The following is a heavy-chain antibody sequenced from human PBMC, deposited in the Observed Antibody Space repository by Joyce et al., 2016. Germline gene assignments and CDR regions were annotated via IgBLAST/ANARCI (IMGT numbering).Heavy chain of an antibody. J-gene: IGHJ6*03. CDR2: ISGSGGSI. V-gene: IGHV3-23*01. CDR1: GFTFSSCA. CDR3: AKVAEGSAVYFYYMDV. D-gene: IGHD6-6*01. Sequence: EVQLLESGGGLVQPAGSLRLSCAASGFTFSSCAMSWVRQAPGKGLEWVSVISGSGGSIYDADSVKGRFTFSRDNSKNTLYLQMNSLRAEDTAVYYCAKVAEGSAVYFYYMDVWGKGTTVTVSS.